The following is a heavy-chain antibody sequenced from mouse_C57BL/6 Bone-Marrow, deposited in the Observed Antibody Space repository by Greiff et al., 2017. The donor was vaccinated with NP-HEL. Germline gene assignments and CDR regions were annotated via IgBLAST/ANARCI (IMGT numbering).Heavy chain of an antibody. CDR1: GYTFTSYW. Sequence: QVQLQQPGAELVKPGASVKMSCKASGYTFTSYWITWVKQRPGQGLEWIGDIYPGSGSTNYTEKFKSKATLTVDPSSSTAYTQLSSLTSEDSAVYYCATTMVTSWYFYVWGTGTTVTVSS. CDR2: IYPGSGST. D-gene: IGHD2-2*01. V-gene: IGHV1-55*01. J-gene: IGHJ1*03. CDR3: ATTMVTSWYFYV.